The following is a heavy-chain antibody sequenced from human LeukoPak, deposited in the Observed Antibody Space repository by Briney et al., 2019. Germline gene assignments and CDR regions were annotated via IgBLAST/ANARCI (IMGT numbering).Heavy chain of an antibody. D-gene: IGHD1-1*01. CDR2: ISGSGGST. Sequence: GGSLRLSCAASGFSFSSYAMSWARQAPGKGLEWVTGISGSGGSTKYADSVRGRFTISRDNSKNTLYLQMDSLRAEDTAVYYCAKDSVLETSYYFDYWGQGTLVTVSS. V-gene: IGHV3-23*01. CDR3: AKDSVLETSYYFDY. CDR1: GFSFSSYA. J-gene: IGHJ4*02.